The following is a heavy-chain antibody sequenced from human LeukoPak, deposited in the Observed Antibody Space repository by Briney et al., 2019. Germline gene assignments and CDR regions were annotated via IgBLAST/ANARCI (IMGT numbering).Heavy chain of an antibody. V-gene: IGHV1-2*02. CDR2: INPYSGGT. D-gene: IGHD3-22*01. CDR3: AREGLGDSSGYPHAFDI. Sequence: GSSVNVSCKSSAYSFTYYYMDWVRQAPGQGLEWMGWINPYSGGTNYAQKFQGRVTMTRDTSIGTAYMELSRLKSDDAAVYHCAREGLGDSSGYPHAFDIWGQGTMVTVSS. J-gene: IGHJ3*02. CDR1: AYSFTYYY.